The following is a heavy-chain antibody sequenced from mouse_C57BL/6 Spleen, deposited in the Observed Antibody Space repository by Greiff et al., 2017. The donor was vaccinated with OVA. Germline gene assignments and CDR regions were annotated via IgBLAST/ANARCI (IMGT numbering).Heavy chain of an antibody. CDR2: IDPSDSYT. J-gene: IGHJ1*03. CDR3: ARGSYSGSSPHWDFDV. CDR1: GYTFTSYW. Sequence: QVQLQQPGAELVKPGASVKLSCKASGYTFTSYWMHWVKQRPGQGLEWIGEIDPSDSYTNYNQKFKGKSTLTVDKSSSTAYMQLSSLTSEDSAVDYCARGSYSGSSPHWDFDVWGTGTTVTVSS. V-gene: IGHV1-69*01. D-gene: IGHD1-1*01.